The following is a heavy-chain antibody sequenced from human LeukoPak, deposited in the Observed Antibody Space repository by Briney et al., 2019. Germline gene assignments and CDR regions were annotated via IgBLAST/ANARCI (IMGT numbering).Heavy chain of an antibody. Sequence: PSETLSLTCTVSGGSISSYYWSWIRQPPGRGLEWIGYFYYSGDTKSNPSLKSRVTMSVDTSKNQFSLRLNSVTAADTAVYYCARRRHYGGNSEGLDYFDYWGQGTLVTVSS. V-gene: IGHV4-59*08. J-gene: IGHJ4*02. CDR3: ARRRHYGGNSEGLDYFDY. CDR2: FYYSGDT. CDR1: GGSISSYY. D-gene: IGHD4-23*01.